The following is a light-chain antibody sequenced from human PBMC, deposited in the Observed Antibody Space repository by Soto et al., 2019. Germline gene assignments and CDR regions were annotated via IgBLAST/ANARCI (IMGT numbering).Light chain of an antibody. CDR1: QSIGTW. V-gene: IGKV1-5*01. CDR3: QQYSSYSGT. CDR2: EAT. Sequence: DIQVTQSPSSLSASVGDRVTITCRASQSIGTWLAWYQHKPGRAPKVLISEATSLESGVPSRFSASGSGTEFSLTISGLLPDDFATYYCQQYSSYSGTFGQGNKVDIK. J-gene: IGKJ2*01.